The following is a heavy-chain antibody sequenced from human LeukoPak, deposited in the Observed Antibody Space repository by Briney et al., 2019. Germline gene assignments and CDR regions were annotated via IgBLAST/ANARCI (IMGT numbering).Heavy chain of an antibody. J-gene: IGHJ4*02. V-gene: IGHV3-23*01. CDR1: GFTFSSYA. D-gene: IGHD4-17*01. Sequence: GGSLRLSCAASGFTFSSYAMSWVRQAPGKGLEWVSAISGSGGSTYYADSVKGRFTISRDNSKNTLYLQMNSLRAEDTAVYYCAKQFFLQITVTSPGYFDYWGQGTLVTVSS. CDR3: AKQFFLQITVTSPGYFDY. CDR2: ISGSGGST.